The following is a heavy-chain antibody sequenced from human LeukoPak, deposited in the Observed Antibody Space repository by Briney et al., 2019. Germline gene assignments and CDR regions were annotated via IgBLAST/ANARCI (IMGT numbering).Heavy chain of an antibody. CDR2: ISWNSGSI. V-gene: IGHV3-9*01. J-gene: IGHJ6*02. Sequence: GGSLRLSCAASGFTFDDYAMHWVRQAPGKGLEWVSGISWNSGSIGYADSVKGRLTISRDNAKNSLYLQMNSLRAEDTALYYCAKDIGGYDQYYYYGMDVWGQGTTVTVSS. CDR1: GFTFDDYA. D-gene: IGHD5-12*01. CDR3: AKDIGGYDQYYYYGMDV.